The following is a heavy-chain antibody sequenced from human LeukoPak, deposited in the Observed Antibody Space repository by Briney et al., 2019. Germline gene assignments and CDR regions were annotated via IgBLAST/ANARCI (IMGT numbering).Heavy chain of an antibody. CDR1: GGTFSSYA. D-gene: IGHD6-13*01. V-gene: IGHV1-69*13. Sequence: SVKVSCKASGGTFSSYAISWVRQAPGQGLGWMGGIIPIFGTANYAQKFQGRVTITADESASTAYMELSSLRSEDTAVYYCARDSGSSWHPYYFDYWGQGTLVTVSS. CDR3: ARDSGSSWHPYYFDY. J-gene: IGHJ4*02. CDR2: IIPIFGTA.